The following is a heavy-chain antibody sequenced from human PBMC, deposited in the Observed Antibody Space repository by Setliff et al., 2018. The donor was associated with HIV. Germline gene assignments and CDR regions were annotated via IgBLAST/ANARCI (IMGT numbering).Heavy chain of an antibody. CDR1: GFTFRTYA. CDR2: ISGSGDIT. Sequence: GESLKISCTTSGFTFRTYAMSWIRQAPGKGLEWGSGISGSGDITYYADSAKGRFIVSRDNSRNTLYLQLSTLRADDTAVYFCARVFPAVKDDDVMLPAVLSLDHWGQGTLVTVSS. V-gene: IGHV3-23*01. CDR3: ARVFPAVKDDDVMLPAVLSLDH. J-gene: IGHJ4*02. D-gene: IGHD2-2*01.